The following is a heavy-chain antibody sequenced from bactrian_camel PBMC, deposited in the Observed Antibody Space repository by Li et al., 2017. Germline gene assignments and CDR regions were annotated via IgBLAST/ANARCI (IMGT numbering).Heavy chain of an antibody. Sequence: HVQLVESGGGLVQPGGSLRLSCAASGFTFSSYGMSWVRQAPGKGLEWVSVINTGGSTTYYADSVKGRFALSRDNAKNTLYLQLNGLKTEDTAMYYCAQNPTYAGWYSGYWGQGTQVTVS. CDR1: GFTFSSYG. CDR3: AQNPTYAGWYSGY. V-gene: IGHV3S1*01. D-gene: IGHD6*01. J-gene: IGHJ6*01. CDR2: INTGGSTT.